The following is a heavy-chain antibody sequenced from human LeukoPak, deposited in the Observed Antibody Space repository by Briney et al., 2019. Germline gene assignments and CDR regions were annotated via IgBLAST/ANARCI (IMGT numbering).Heavy chain of an antibody. CDR2: ISYHGSST. V-gene: IGHV3-30*04. CDR1: GFIFSNYA. CDR3: ARDLLTVTGTDY. J-gene: IGHJ4*02. D-gene: IGHD6-19*01. Sequence: PGGSLRLSCAASGFIFSNYAMHWVRRAPGKGLEWVAAISYHGSSTYYADSVKGRFTISRDNSRDTLYLQMNSLGVEDTAVYYCARDLLTVTGTDYWGQGTLVTVSS.